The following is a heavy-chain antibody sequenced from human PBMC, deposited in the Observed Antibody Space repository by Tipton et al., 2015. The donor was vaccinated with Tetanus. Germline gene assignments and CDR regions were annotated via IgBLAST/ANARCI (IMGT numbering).Heavy chain of an antibody. CDR1: GFIVTPKY. CDR2: LYRDGRT. V-gene: IGHV3-53*01. Sequence: SLRLSCAASGFIVTPKYMNWVRQAPGKGLEWVSGLYRDGRTYYAASVKGRFTISRDNAKNSLYLQMNSLRDDDTAVYFCARGRSCTGTTCYYFEGGAFDIWGQGTMVSVSS. CDR3: ARGRSCTGTTCYYFEGGAFDI. D-gene: IGHD2-2*01. J-gene: IGHJ3*02.